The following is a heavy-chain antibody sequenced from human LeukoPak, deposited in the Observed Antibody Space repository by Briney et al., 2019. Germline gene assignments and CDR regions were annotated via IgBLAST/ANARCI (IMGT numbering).Heavy chain of an antibody. D-gene: IGHD5-12*01. J-gene: IGHJ4*02. Sequence: GGALRLSCLASGFTLSSYAIHWVRQAPGEGVENFLAFFSNGGSTYYADSVKGRFTISRDNSKNTLYLQMSSLRAEDTAVYYCVKPAGYSGYDPSHPFDYWGQGTLVTVSS. CDR3: VKPAGYSGYDPSHPFDY. V-gene: IGHV3-64D*06. CDR1: GFTLSSYA. CDR2: FFSNGGST.